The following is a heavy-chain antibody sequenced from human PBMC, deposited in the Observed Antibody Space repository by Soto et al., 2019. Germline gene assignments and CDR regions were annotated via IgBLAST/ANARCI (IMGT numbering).Heavy chain of an antibody. CDR1: GDSFNDYY. CDR2: INPNSGVT. CDR3: ARESGGATATLDYYYFYMDV. D-gene: IGHD5-12*01. J-gene: IGHJ6*03. Sequence: VQLVQSGAEVKKPGASVKVSCKSSGDSFNDYYLHWVRQAPGQGLEWMGWINPNSGVTKYAQKFQGWVTMTRYTSIRTVYMELSRLRSDDTAVYYCARESGGATATLDYYYFYMDVWGKGTTVTVSS. V-gene: IGHV1-2*04.